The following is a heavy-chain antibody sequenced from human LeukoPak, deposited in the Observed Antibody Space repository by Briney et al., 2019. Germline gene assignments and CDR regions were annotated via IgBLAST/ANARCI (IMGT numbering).Heavy chain of an antibody. V-gene: IGHV4-39*01. J-gene: IGHJ4*02. D-gene: IGHD6-13*01. Sequence: PSETLSLTRTVSGGSISSSSYYSGWIRQPPGKGLEWIGSIYSSGSTYYNPSLKSRVAISVDTSKNQFSLKLSSVTAADTAVYYCAAVYSSSWLDYWGQGTLVTVSS. CDR1: GGSISSSSYY. CDR2: IYSSGST. CDR3: AAVYSSSWLDY.